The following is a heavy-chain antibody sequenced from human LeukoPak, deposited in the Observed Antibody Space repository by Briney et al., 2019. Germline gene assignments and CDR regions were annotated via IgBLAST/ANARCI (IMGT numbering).Heavy chain of an antibody. D-gene: IGHD4-11*01. Sequence: GGSLRLSCAASGFTFSHFGFHWVRQAPGKGLEGVAVICSEVTNKYYGNSVKGRFTIHRDDSKNRVYLQMNNLRVDDTAIYFCAKDAQRGFDYSNSLEYWGQGSPVTVSS. J-gene: IGHJ4*02. CDR1: GFTFSHFG. CDR3: AKDAQRGFDYSNSLEY. CDR2: ICSEVTNK. V-gene: IGHV3-33*03.